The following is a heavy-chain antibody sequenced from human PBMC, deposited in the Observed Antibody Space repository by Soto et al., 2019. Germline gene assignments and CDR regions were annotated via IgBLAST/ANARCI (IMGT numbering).Heavy chain of an antibody. D-gene: IGHD1-26*01. CDR1: GGSISSDSYY. CDR3: ARLSGSYNDRYFDS. V-gene: IGHV4-39*01. J-gene: IGHJ4*02. Sequence: SETLSLTCTVSGGSISSDSYYWGWIRQSPEKGLEWIASISYSGSTYYNPSLKSRLTISVDTSNNQFSLKVRSVTAADTAVYYCARLSGSYNDRYFDSWGQGTLVTVSS. CDR2: ISYSGST.